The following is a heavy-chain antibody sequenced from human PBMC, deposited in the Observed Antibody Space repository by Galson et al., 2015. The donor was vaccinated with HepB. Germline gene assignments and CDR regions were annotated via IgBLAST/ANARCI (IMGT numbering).Heavy chain of an antibody. D-gene: IGHD3-22*01. CDR2: MNPNSGKT. CDR1: GYTFTSHD. CDR3: ARQKKPYYSDSGAHISLYYYYGMDV. Sequence: SVKVSCKASGYTFTSHDINWVRQATGQGLEWMGWMNPNSGKTGYAQKFQGRVTMTRDTSIRTVYMELSSLRSEDTAVYYCARQKKPYYSDSGAHISLYYYYGMDVWGQGTTVTVSS. J-gene: IGHJ6*02. V-gene: IGHV1-8*01.